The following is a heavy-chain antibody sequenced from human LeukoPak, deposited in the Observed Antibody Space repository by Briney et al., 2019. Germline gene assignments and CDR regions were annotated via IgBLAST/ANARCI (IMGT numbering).Heavy chain of an antibody. CDR3: ARQAFYGDYSDY. CDR1: GGSISSYC. Sequence: SETLSLTCTVSGGSISSYCWSWIRQPPGQGLEWIGYIYYNGNTNYNPSLKSRVTISVDTSKNQFSLKLSSVTAADTAVYYCARQAFYGDYSDYWGQGTLVTVSS. D-gene: IGHD4-17*01. V-gene: IGHV4-59*08. CDR2: IYYNGNT. J-gene: IGHJ4*02.